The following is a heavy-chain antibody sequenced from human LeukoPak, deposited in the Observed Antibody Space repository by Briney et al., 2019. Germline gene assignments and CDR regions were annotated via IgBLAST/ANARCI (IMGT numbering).Heavy chain of an antibody. CDR3: ARERLIVGALMYY. Sequence: ASVKVSCKASGYTFTSYAMHWVRQAPGQRLEWMGWINAGNGNTKYSQKFQGRVTITRDTSASTAYMELSSLRSEDTAVYYCARERLIVGALMYYWGQGNLVNGSS. J-gene: IGHJ4*02. D-gene: IGHD1-26*01. CDR2: INAGNGNT. CDR1: GYTFTSYA. V-gene: IGHV1-3*01.